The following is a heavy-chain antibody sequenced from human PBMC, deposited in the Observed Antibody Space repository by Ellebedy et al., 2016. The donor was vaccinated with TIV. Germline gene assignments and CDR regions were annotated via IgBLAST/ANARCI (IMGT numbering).Heavy chain of an antibody. CDR2: IKPDSGEI. D-gene: IGHD1-14*01. CDR1: GFTPSSYW. J-gene: IGHJ5*02. CDR3: VRDKYNMNRFDP. Sequence: GESLKISCAASGFTPSSYWMNWVRQAPGKGLGWVANIKPDSGEINQAESVEGRFTISRDNAKNSLYLQMNNLRAEDTAVYYCVRDKYNMNRFDPWGQGTLVTVSS. V-gene: IGHV3-7*01.